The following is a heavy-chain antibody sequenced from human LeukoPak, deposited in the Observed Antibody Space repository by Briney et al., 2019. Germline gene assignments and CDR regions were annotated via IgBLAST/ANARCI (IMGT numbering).Heavy chain of an antibody. J-gene: IGHJ5*02. CDR3: ARHLLYNYGYEKFDP. Sequence: SETLSLTCAVYGGSFSGYYWSWIRQRPGKGLEWIGEINHSGSTNYNPSLKSRVTISVDTSKNQFSLKLSSVTAADTAVYYCARHLLYNYGYEKFDPWGQGTLVTVSS. D-gene: IGHD5-18*01. CDR1: GGSFSGYY. V-gene: IGHV4-34*01. CDR2: INHSGST.